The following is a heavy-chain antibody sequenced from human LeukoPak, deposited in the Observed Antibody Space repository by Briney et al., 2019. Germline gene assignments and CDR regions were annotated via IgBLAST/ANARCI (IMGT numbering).Heavy chain of an antibody. CDR3: AREADPTTFGVTIDY. D-gene: IGHD3-3*01. CDR1: GFSFSDHT. Sequence: GGSLRLSCVASGFSFSDHTMTWVRRTPGKGLEWVASVSAKSSFIYYGDSLRDRFTISRDNSKNALYLQMNSLRVDDSSTYYCAREADPTTFGVTIDYWGQGILVAVSS. V-gene: IGHV3-21*06. J-gene: IGHJ4*02. CDR2: VSAKSSFI.